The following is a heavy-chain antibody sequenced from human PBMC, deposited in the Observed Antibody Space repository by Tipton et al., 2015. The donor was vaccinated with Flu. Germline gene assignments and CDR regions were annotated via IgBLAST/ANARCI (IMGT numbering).Heavy chain of an antibody. D-gene: IGHD4/OR15-4a*01. J-gene: IGHJ2*01. Sequence: QLVQSGAEVKKPGASVKVSCKASGYTFTGYYMHWVRQAPGQGLEWMGWINPNSGGTNYAQKFQGRVAVTRDTSISTAYMKLSRLRSDDTAVYYCATTRTTMVVDLDLWGRGTLVTVSS. CDR3: ATTRTTMVVDLDL. CDR2: INPNSGGT. CDR1: GYTFTGYY. V-gene: IGHV1-2*02.